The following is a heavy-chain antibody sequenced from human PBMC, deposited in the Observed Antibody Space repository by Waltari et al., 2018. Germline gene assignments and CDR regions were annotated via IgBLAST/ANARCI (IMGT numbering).Heavy chain of an antibody. CDR1: GFKFSRHG. Sequence: QVRLAESGGGMVQSGGSLRLSCEASGFKFSRHGLHWVRQAPGKGLEWVAFITYDGSRKFYADSVKGRFTISRDNSNDILFLDMNNLRRDDTAVYFCARGSAGKPLDNWGQGALVAVSS. CDR2: ITYDGSRK. D-gene: IGHD2-15*01. J-gene: IGHJ4*02. V-gene: IGHV3-30*03. CDR3: ARGSAGKPLDN.